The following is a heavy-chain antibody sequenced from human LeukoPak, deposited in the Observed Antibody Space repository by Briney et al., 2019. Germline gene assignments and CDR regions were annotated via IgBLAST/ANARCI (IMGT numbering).Heavy chain of an antibody. CDR3: ARYTSGYDFDY. D-gene: IGHD5-12*01. Sequence: GGSLRLSCAASGFTFSSYAMHWVRQAPGKGLEWVAVIWYDGSQKYYADSVKGRFTISRDNSKNTLFLQMNSLRAEDTAVYHCARYTSGYDFDYWGQGTLVTVSS. CDR1: GFTFSSYA. CDR2: IWYDGSQK. J-gene: IGHJ4*02. V-gene: IGHV3-33*08.